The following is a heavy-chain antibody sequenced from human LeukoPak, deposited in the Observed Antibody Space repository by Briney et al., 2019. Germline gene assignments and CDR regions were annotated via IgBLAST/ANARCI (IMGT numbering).Heavy chain of an antibody. J-gene: IGHJ5*02. V-gene: IGHV3-21*04. D-gene: IGHD2-21*02. CDR2: ISSSSSYI. CDR3: AKIPSRVVVTATP. CDR1: GFTFTTYT. Sequence: GGSLRLSCAASGFTFTTYTMNWVRQAPGKGLEWVSSISSSSSYIYYADSVKGRFTISRDNSKNTLYLQMNSLRAEDTAVYYCAKIPSRVVVTATPWGQGTLVTVSS.